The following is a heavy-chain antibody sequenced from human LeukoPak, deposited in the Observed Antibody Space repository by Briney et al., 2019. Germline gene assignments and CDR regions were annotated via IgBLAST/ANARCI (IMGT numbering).Heavy chain of an antibody. CDR2: IYHSGST. CDR3: ARDLNYYDSSGYPVPYGMDV. D-gene: IGHD3-22*01. Sequence: SETLSLTCTVSGYSISSGYYWGWIRQPPGKGLEWIGSIYHSGSTYYNPSLKSRVTISVDTSKNQFSLKLSSVTAADTAVYYCARDLNYYDSSGYPVPYGMDVWGQGTTVTVSS. V-gene: IGHV4-38-2*02. CDR1: GYSISSGYY. J-gene: IGHJ6*02.